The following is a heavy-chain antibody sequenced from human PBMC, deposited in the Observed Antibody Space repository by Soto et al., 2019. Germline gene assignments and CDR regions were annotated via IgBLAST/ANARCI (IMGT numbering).Heavy chain of an antibody. V-gene: IGHV1-69*01. CDR3: ARDKGGRGIDY. Sequence: QVQLVQSGAEVKKPGSSVQVSCPASGGTFSSYAIRWVRQAPGRGLEWRGGIIPIFGTANYAQKFQGRVTITADESTSTAYMELSSLRSEDTAVYYCARDKGGRGIDYWGQGTLVTVSS. CDR1: GGTFSSYA. J-gene: IGHJ4*02. D-gene: IGHD3-16*01. CDR2: IIPIFGTA.